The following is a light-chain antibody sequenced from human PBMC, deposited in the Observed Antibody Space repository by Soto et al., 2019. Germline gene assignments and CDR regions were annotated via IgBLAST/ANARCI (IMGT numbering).Light chain of an antibody. V-gene: IGKV3-15*01. CDR1: QSVRTN. CDR2: GAS. J-gene: IGKJ4*01. CDR3: QQYNNWPLT. Sequence: EIVMTQSPVTLSVSPGERVTLSCRASQSVRTNLAWYQQKPGQAPRLLIYGASARATGIPARISGNGSGTEFSLTISSLQSEDFAVYYCQQYNNWPLTFGGGTKVDI.